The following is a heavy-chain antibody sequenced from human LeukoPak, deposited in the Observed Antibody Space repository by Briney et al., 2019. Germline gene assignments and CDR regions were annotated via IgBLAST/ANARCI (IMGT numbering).Heavy chain of an antibody. D-gene: IGHD2-2*01. Sequence: PGGSLRLSCAASRFTFTNHGMHWVRQAPGKGLEWVAFTQYDGSNVYHADSVKGRFTISRDNSKNTLYLQMNSLRAEDTAVYYCARDGCSSTSCSFDYWGQGTLVTVSS. V-gene: IGHV3-30*02. CDR3: ARDGCSSTSCSFDY. CDR1: RFTFTNHG. J-gene: IGHJ4*02. CDR2: TQYDGSNV.